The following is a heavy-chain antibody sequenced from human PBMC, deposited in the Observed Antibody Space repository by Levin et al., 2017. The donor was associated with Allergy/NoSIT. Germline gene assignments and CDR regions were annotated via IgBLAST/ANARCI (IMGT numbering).Heavy chain of an antibody. Sequence: LSLTCAASGFTVSSNYMSWVRQAPGKGLEWVSVIYSGGSTYYADSVKGRFTISRDNSKNTLYLQMNSLRAEDTAVYYCAREQLRYYYMDVWGKGTTVTVSS. CDR3: AREQLRYYYMDV. J-gene: IGHJ6*03. V-gene: IGHV3-53*01. CDR1: GFTVSSNY. CDR2: IYSGGST. D-gene: IGHD2-2*01.